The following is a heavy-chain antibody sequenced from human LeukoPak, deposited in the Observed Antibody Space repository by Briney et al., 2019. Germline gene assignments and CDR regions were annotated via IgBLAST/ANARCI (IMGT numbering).Heavy chain of an antibody. D-gene: IGHD3-10*01. V-gene: IGHV3-30*04. CDR1: GITFSGYA. Sequence: SLRLSSTASGITFSGYAMHWFGQAPGKGLEGVALTTYAGSKNTYADTVKGRFTISRDNSKNPLYLQMNSLRAENTAVYNCPKYRIYHGSGSYLDNWGQGTLVTVSS. CDR2: TTYAGSKN. CDR3: PKYRIYHGSGSYLDN. J-gene: IGHJ4*02.